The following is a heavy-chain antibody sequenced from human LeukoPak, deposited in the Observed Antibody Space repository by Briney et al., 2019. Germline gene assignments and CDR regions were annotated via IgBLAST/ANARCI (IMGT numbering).Heavy chain of an antibody. CDR2: ISWNSNSI. J-gene: IGHJ4*02. CDR1: GFTFDDYA. CDR3: AKDAGGTYFYYFDY. Sequence: GGSLRLSCAASGFTFDDYAMHWVRQAPGKGLEWVSGISWNSNSIGYADSVEGRFTISRDNAKNSLYLQMNSLRAEDMALYYCAKDAGGTYFYYFDYWGQGTLVTVSS. V-gene: IGHV3-9*03. D-gene: IGHD1-26*01.